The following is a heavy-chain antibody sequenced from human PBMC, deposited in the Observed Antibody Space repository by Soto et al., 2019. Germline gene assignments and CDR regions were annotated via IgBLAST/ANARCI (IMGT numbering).Heavy chain of an antibody. CDR2: IYYSGST. D-gene: IGHD5-12*01. Sequence: PSETLSLTCTVSGGSISSGDYYWSWIRQPPGKGLEWIGYIYYSGSTYYNPSLKSRVTISVDTSKNQFSLKLSSVTAADTAVYYCARLQWLQTFDYWGQGTLVTVSS. CDR1: GGSISSGDYY. J-gene: IGHJ4*02. V-gene: IGHV4-30-4*01. CDR3: ARLQWLQTFDY.